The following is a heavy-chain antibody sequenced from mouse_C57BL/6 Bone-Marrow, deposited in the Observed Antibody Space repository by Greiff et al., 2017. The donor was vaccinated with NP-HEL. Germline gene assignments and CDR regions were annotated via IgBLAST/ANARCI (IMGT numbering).Heavy chain of an antibody. V-gene: IGHV14-4*01. D-gene: IGHD1-1*01. CDR3: TSITTGTYY. CDR1: GFNIKDDY. Sequence: EVQLQQSGAELVRPGASVKLSCTASGFNIKDDYMHWVKQRPEQGLEWIGWIDPENGDTEYASKFQGKATITADTSYNTAYLQLSSLTSEDTAVYYCTSITTGTYYWGQGTTLTVSS. CDR2: IDPENGDT. J-gene: IGHJ2*01.